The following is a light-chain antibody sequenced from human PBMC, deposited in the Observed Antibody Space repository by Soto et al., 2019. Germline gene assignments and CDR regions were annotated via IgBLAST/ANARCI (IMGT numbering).Light chain of an antibody. CDR1: ESVSTW. V-gene: IGKV1-5*03. Sequence: DLQMTQSPSTLSASVGDRVTFTCRASESVSTWLAWYQQKPGKAPKLLIYKASTLESGVPSRFSGSGSGTEFTLTISSLQPDDFATYYCQQYKSYTPYTFGQGTKLEIK. CDR2: KAS. J-gene: IGKJ2*01. CDR3: QQYKSYTPYT.